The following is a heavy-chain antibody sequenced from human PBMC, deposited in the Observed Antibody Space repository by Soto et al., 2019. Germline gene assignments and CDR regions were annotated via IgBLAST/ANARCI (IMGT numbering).Heavy chain of an antibody. CDR1: GFTFSSYS. CDR2: ISSSSSYI. V-gene: IGHV3-21*01. D-gene: IGHD3-16*01. J-gene: IGHJ6*02. CDR3: ARDMVGEHYYYYGMDV. Sequence: TGGSLRLSCAASGFTFSSYSMNWVRQAPGKGLEWVSSISSSSSYIYYADSVKGRFTISRDNAKNSLYLQMNSLRAEDTAVYYCARDMVGEHYYYYGMDVWGQGATVTVSS.